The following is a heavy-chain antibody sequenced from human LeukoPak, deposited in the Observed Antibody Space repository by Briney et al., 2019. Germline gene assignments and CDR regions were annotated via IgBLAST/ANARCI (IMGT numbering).Heavy chain of an antibody. J-gene: IGHJ4*02. CDR1: GDSMTSHNYY. CDR2: IYSSGAI. V-gene: IGHV4-61*02. D-gene: IGHD2-15*01. Sequence: SETLSLTCTVSGDSMTSHNYYWNWIRQPAGKGLEWIGRIYSSGAINYKPSLKSRVTISVDTSKNQFSLRMTSVTAADTAVYYRARGYPFANFHSWGQGTLLTVSS. CDR3: ARGYPFANFHS.